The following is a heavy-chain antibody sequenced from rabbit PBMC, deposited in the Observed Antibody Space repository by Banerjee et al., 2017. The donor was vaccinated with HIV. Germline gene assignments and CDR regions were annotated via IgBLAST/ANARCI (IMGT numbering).Heavy chain of an antibody. CDR1: GFSFSSSYY. CDR3: ARDSYAGYAGYGYGINL. Sequence: QSLEESGGDLVKPGASLTLTCTASGFSFSSSYYMCWVRQAPGKGLEWIACIYAGSSGSTYYASWAKGRFTISKTSSTMVTLQMTSLTAANTATYFCARDSYAGYAGYGYGINLWGPGTLVTVS. J-gene: IGHJ4*01. CDR2: IYAGSSGST. V-gene: IGHV1S40*01. D-gene: IGHD6-1*01.